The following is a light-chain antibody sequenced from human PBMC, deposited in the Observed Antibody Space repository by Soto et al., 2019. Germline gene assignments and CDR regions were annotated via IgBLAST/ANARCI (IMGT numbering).Light chain of an antibody. CDR1: QSVSSNY. CDR2: GAS. CDR3: QQYGGSPPT. V-gene: IGKV3-20*01. Sequence: EIVLTQSPGTLSSSPAERATLSCRASQSVSSNYLAWYQRKPGQAPRLLIYGASNRATDIPYRFIGSGSGTDFTLTITRLEPDDFAMYYCQQYGGSPPTFGQGTKVEIK. J-gene: IGKJ1*01.